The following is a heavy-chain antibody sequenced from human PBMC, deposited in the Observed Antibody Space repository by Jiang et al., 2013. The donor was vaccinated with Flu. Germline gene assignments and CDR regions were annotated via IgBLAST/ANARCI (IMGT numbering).Heavy chain of an antibody. V-gene: IGHV3-15*01. J-gene: IGHJ4*02. Sequence: GGGLVKPGGSLRLSCAASGFTFSNAWMSWVRQAPGKGLEWVGHIKSKTDGGTTDYAAPVKGKFTISRDESKNTLYLQMNSLKTEDTAVYYCTKVDGYYDRSGPYYFDYWGQGTLVTVSS. D-gene: IGHD3-22*01. CDR1: GFTFSNAW. CDR2: IKSKTDGGTT. CDR3: TKVDGYYDRSGPYYFDY.